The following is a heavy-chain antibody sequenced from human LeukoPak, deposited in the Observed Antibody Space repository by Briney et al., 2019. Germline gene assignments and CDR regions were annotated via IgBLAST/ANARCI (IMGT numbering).Heavy chain of an antibody. D-gene: IGHD2-15*01. J-gene: IGHJ4*02. V-gene: IGHV1-24*01. CDR2: FVPEEGET. CDR1: GYTLTELS. CDR3: ATLGYCSGGSCYSIDY. Sequence: ASVKVSCIVSGYTLTELSMHGVRQAPGKGREWMGGFVPEEGETIYAHKFQGRVTMTENTSTDTAYMELSSLRSEDTAVYYCATLGYCSGGSCYSIDYWGQGTLVTVSS.